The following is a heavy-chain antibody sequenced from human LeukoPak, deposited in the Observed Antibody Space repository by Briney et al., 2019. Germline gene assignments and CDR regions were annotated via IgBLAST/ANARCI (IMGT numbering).Heavy chain of an antibody. CDR1: GGSISSYY. CDR3: ARLYSGSSTYYFDY. Sequence: SETLSLTCTVSGGSISSYYWSWIRQPPGRGLEWIGYIYYSGSTNYNPSLKSRVTISVDTSKNQFSLKLSSVTAADTAVYYCARLYSGSSTYYFDYWGQGTLVTVSS. V-gene: IGHV4-59*08. D-gene: IGHD1-26*01. J-gene: IGHJ4*02. CDR2: IYYSGST.